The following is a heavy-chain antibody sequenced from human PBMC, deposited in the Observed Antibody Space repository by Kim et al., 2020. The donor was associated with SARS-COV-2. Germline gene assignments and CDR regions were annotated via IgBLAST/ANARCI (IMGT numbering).Heavy chain of an antibody. J-gene: IGHJ3*02. V-gene: IGHV3-23*01. CDR2: ISGSGGST. Sequence: GGSLRLSCAASGFTFSSYAMSWVRQAPGKGLEWVSAISGSGGSTYYADSVKGRFTITRDNSKNTLYLQMNSLRAEDTAVYYCAKATGPMIVGRDAFDIWGQGTMVTVSS. CDR1: GFTFSSYA. CDR3: AKATGPMIVGRDAFDI. D-gene: IGHD3-22*01.